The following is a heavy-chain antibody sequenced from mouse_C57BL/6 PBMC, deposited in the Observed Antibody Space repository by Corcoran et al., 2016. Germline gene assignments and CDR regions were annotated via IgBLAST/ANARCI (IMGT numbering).Heavy chain of an antibody. J-gene: IGHJ3*01. CDR3: APRAGNGAWFAY. V-gene: IGHV9-3*01. CDR2: INTYSGVP. Sequence: QIQLVQSGPELKKPGETVKISCKASGYTFTTYGMSWVKQAPGKGLKWMGWINTYSGVPTYADDFKGRFAFSLETSASTAYLQINNLKNEDTATYFCAPRAGNGAWFAYGGQGTLVTVSA. D-gene: IGHD2-1*01. CDR1: GYTFTTYG.